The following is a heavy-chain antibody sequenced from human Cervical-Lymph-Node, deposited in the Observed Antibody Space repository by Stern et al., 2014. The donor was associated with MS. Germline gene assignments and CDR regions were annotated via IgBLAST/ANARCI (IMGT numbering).Heavy chain of an antibody. V-gene: IGHV4-39*01. Sequence: QVQLQESGPGLVKASETLSLTCTVSGVSLSSTNYYWGWIRQPPGKGLEWIGNVHYNGNTHYTPSLKSRATISIDTISVETSEDQFPLKLSSVTAADTALYYCARLGGLMDDDGFDIWGQGTMVTVSS. D-gene: IGHD3-16*01. J-gene: IGHJ3*02. CDR3: ARLGGLMDDDGFDI. CDR1: GVSLSSTNYY. CDR2: VHYNGNT.